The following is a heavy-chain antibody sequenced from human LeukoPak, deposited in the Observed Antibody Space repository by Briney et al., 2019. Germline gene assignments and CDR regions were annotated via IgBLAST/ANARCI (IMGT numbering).Heavy chain of an antibody. Sequence: SETLSLTCTVSGGSISSYYWSWIRQPPGKGLEWIGYIYYSGSTNYNPSLTSRVAISVDTSKNQFSLKLSSVTAADTAIYYCARHPRDDYNFAFDIWGQGTMVTVSS. D-gene: IGHD5-24*01. CDR2: IYYSGST. V-gene: IGHV4-59*08. CDR3: ARHPRDDYNFAFDI. J-gene: IGHJ3*02. CDR1: GGSISSYY.